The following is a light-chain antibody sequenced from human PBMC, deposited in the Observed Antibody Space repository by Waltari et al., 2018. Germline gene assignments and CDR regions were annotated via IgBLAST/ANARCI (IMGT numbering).Light chain of an antibody. CDR2: EVS. CDR1: SSDVGCYTY. V-gene: IGLV2-8*01. Sequence: QSALTQPPSASGSPGQSVTISCTGTSSDVGCYTYVSWYQQHPDKAPKLTIYEVSKRPSGVPDRFSGSKSDNTASLTVSGLQAEDEADYYCSSYAGSDNFVVFGGGTKLTVL. J-gene: IGLJ2*01. CDR3: SSYAGSDNFVV.